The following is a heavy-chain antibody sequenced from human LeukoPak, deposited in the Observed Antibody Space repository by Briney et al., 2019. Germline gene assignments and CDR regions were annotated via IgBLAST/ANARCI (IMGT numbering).Heavy chain of an antibody. CDR3: AREEPYCSSTSCYLGYGMDV. J-gene: IGHJ6*04. D-gene: IGHD2-2*01. V-gene: IGHV3-30*04. CDR2: ISYDGSNK. Sequence: PGRSLRLSCAASGFTFSSYAMHWVRQAPGKGLEWVAVISYDGSNKYYADSVKGRFTISRDNPKNTLYLQMNSLRAEDTAVYYCAREEPYCSSTSCYLGYGMDVWGKGTTVTVSS. CDR1: GFTFSSYA.